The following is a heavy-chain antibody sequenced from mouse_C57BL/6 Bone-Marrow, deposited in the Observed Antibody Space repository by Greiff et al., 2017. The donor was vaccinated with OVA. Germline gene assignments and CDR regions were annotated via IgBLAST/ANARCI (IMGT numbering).Heavy chain of an antibody. CDR3: ASPYNSGSRGYY. D-gene: IGHD1-1*01. Sequence: QVQLQQSGAELMKPGASVKLSCKATGYKFTGYWIEWVKQRPGHGLEWIGEIVPGSGSTNYNEKCKGKATFTADTSSNTAYMQLSSLTTEDSAIYYCASPYNSGSRGYYWGQGTTLTVSS. V-gene: IGHV1-9*01. J-gene: IGHJ2*01. CDR1: GYKFTGYW. CDR2: IVPGSGST.